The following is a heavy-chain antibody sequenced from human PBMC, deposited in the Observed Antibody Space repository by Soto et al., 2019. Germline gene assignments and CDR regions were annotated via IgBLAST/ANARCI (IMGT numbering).Heavy chain of an antibody. J-gene: IGHJ6*02. V-gene: IGHV3-30*18. CDR1: GFTLTNNG. Sequence: QVQLLESGGGVVQPGRSLRLSCVASGFTLTNNGMHWVRQSPGQGLEWVAVISSDGSSYYYGDSVRGRFTISRDTSKNTLFLEMNSLTTADTAVYYCAKDRGLAESGTWSHYYYGMDVLGQGTSVTVS. CDR3: AKDRGLAESGTWSHYYYGMDV. CDR2: ISSDGSSY. D-gene: IGHD3-3*01.